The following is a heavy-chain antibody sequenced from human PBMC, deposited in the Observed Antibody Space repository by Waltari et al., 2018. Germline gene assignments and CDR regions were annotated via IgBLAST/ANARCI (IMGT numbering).Heavy chain of an antibody. V-gene: IGHV3-23*03. J-gene: IGHJ4*02. CDR2: LHTGGSGT. CDR3: AKGGWADN. D-gene: IGHD6-19*01. CDR1: GFTFSNYD. Sequence: EVHLLQYGGGLLHPGGPLTLSCRASGFTFSNYDMSWIRQAPGKVLEWVLVLHTGGSGTYHVDSVKGRFTISRDNSKNTLYLQMNSLRAEDTAVYYCAKGGWADNWGQGTLVTVSS.